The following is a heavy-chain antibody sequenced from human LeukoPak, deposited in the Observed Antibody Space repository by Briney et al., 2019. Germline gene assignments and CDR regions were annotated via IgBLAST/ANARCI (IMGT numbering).Heavy chain of an antibody. CDR3: ARENTMYYYDSSGYLGWFDP. CDR1: GFTFSHYG. D-gene: IGHD3-22*01. CDR2: IWSDGSDK. J-gene: IGHJ5*02. V-gene: IGHV3-33*01. Sequence: GGSLRLSCAASGFTFSHYGMHWVRQTPGAGLEWVAVIWSDGSDKYYAKSVKGRFTISRDNSKNTLYLQMNSLRAEDTAVYYCARENTMYYYDSSGYLGWFDPWGQGTLVTVSS.